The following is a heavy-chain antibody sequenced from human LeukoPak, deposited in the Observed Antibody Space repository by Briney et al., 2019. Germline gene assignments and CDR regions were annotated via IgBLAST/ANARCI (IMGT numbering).Heavy chain of an antibody. D-gene: IGHD2-2*01. CDR1: GGSISSYY. CDR3: ARGPRYCSSTSCPEGYYYYMDV. V-gene: IGHV4-4*07. CDR2: IYTSGGT. Sequence: SETLSLTCTVSGGSISSYYWSWIRQPAGKGLEWVGRIYTSGGTNYNPSLKSRVTMSVDTSKNQFSLKLSSVTAADTAVYYCARGPRYCSSTSCPEGYYYYMDVWGKGTTVTVSS. J-gene: IGHJ6*03.